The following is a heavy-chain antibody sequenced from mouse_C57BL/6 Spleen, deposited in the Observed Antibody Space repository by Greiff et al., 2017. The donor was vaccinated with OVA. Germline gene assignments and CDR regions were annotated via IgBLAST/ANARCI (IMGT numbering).Heavy chain of an antibody. CDR1: GYAFTNYL. CDR2: INPGSGGT. V-gene: IGHV1-54*01. CDR3: AGEYYGSSFAY. Sequence: VQLQQSGAELVRPGTSVKVSCKASGYAFTNYLIEWVKQRPGQGLEWIGVINPGSGGTNYNEKFKGKETLTADKSSSTAYMQRSSLTSEDSAVYFCAGEYYGSSFAYWGQGTLVTVSA. J-gene: IGHJ3*01. D-gene: IGHD1-1*01.